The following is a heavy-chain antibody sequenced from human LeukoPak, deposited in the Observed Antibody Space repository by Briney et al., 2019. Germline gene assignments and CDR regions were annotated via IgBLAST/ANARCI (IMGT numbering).Heavy chain of an antibody. J-gene: IGHJ4*02. CDR1: GYSFTSYW. V-gene: IGHV5-51*01. Sequence: GESLKITCKGSGYSFTSYWIGWVRQMPGKGVEWMGIIYPGDSDTRYSPSFQGQVTISADKSISTAYLQWSSLKASDTAMYYCARRRNSVYDCIDYWGQGTLVTVSS. D-gene: IGHD5/OR15-5a*01. CDR3: ARRRNSVYDCIDY. CDR2: IYPGDSDT.